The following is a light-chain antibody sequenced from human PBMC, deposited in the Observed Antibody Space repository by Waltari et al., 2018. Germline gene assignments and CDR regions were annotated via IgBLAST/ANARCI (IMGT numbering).Light chain of an antibody. CDR2: GAF. CDR1: QSVSRS. CDR3: QHYVRLPAT. V-gene: IGKV3-20*01. Sequence: EIVLPQSPGPLSLSPGGSATLSCRASQSVSRSLAWYQQKAGQAPRLLIYGAFNRATGIPDRFSGSGSETNFSLTISRLEPEDVAVYYYQHYVRLPATFGQGTKVEIK. J-gene: IGKJ1*01.